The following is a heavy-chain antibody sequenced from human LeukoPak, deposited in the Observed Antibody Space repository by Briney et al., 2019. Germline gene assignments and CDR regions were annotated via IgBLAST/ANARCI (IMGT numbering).Heavy chain of an antibody. CDR3: ATEKGDSPDY. CDR1: GFTFSSYA. CDR2: ISGSGGNT. Sequence: PGGSLRLSCAASGFTFSSYAMSWVRQAPGKGLEWVSGISGSGGNTYHADSVKGRFTISRDNSKNTLYVQMNNLRAEDTAEYYCATEKGDSPDYWGQGTLVTVSS. V-gene: IGHV3-23*01. J-gene: IGHJ4*02. D-gene: IGHD2-21*01.